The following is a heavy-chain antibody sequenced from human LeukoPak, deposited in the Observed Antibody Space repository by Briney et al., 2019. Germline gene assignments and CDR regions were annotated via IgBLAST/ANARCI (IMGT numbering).Heavy chain of an antibody. CDR2: IYYSGST. D-gene: IGHD2-2*01. CDR3: ARSRGLPAAWFDP. J-gene: IGHJ5*02. CDR1: GGSISSVIYY. Sequence: SQTLSLTCTVSGGSISSVIYYWTWIRQHPGKGLEWIGYIYYSGSTYYNPSLKSRVSISVDTSQNQVSLKLTYVTAADTDVYYCARSRGLPAAWFDPWGQGSLVSVSS. V-gene: IGHV4-31*03.